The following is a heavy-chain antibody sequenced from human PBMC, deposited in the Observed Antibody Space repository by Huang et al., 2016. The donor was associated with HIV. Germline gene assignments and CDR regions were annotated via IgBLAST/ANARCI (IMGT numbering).Heavy chain of an antibody. CDR3: ARSEPSRYYFDY. CDR2: ISNEGSTK. CDR1: GFTFINYV. V-gene: IGHV3-30-3*01. Sequence: QVQLVESGGGVVQPGTSLRLSCAAFGFTFINYVMNWVRQAPGKGLEWVAVISNEGSTKYYADTVKGRFTIARDNSKNTVYLQMNSLRAEDTAVYYCARSEPSRYYFDYWGQGTLVTVSS. J-gene: IGHJ4*02.